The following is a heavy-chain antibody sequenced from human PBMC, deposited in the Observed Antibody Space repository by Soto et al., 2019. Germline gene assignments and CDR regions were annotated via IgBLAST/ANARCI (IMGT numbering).Heavy chain of an antibody. CDR2: ISYDGSNK. V-gene: IGHV3-30*18. D-gene: IGHD6-13*01. Sequence: GGSLRLSCAASGFTFSSYGMHWVRQAPGKGLEWVAVISYDGSNKYYADSVKGRFTISRDNSKNTLYLQMNSLRAEDTAVYYCAKDRAAAGMNYYYYYGMDVWGQGTTVTVSS. CDR1: GFTFSSYG. CDR3: AKDRAAAGMNYYYYYGMDV. J-gene: IGHJ6*02.